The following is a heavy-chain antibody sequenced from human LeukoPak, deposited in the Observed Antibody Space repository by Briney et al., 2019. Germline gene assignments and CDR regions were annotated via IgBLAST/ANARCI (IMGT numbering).Heavy chain of an antibody. D-gene: IGHD1-1*01. Sequence: GGSLRLSCAASGFAFISTSIHWVRQAPGKGLEWLSYSSTVTGNIYYADSVKSRFTISRDNAKSSLYLQMSSLRAEDTAVYFCATTGNFYDMDVWGKGTTVTVSS. V-gene: IGHV3-48*04. CDR3: ATTGNFYDMDV. CDR1: GFAFISTS. J-gene: IGHJ6*03. CDR2: SSTVTGNI.